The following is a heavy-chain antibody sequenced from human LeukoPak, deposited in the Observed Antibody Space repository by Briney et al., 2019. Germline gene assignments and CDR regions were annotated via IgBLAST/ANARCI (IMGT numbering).Heavy chain of an antibody. CDR1: GFTFDDYA. D-gene: IGHD5-24*01. CDR2: ISWNGGSI. J-gene: IGHJ5*02. CDR3: AKDTRLGDGYNNWFDP. Sequence: GGSLRLSCAASGFTFDDYAMHWVRQAPGKGLEWVSGISWNGGSIGYADSVKGRFTISRDNAKNSLYLQMNSLRAEDTALYYCAKDTRLGDGYNNWFDPWGQGTLVTVSS. V-gene: IGHV3-9*01.